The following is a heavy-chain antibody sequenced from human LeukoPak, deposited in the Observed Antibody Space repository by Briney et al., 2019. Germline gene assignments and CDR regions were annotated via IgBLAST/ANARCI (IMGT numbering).Heavy chain of an antibody. CDR1: GGTFSSYA. J-gene: IGHJ6*04. V-gene: IGHV1-69*06. CDR2: IIPIFGTA. Sequence: SVKVSCKASGGTFSSYAISWVRQAPGQGREWMGGIIPIFGTANYAQKFQGRVTITADKSTSTAYMELSSLRSEDTAVYYCASYYCSGGSCYRDYYYGMDVWGKGTTVTVSS. CDR3: ASYYCSGGSCYRDYYYGMDV. D-gene: IGHD2-15*01.